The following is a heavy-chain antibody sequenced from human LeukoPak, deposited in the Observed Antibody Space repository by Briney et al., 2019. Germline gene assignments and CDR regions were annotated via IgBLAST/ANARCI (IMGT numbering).Heavy chain of an antibody. V-gene: IGHV4-61*02. D-gene: IGHD2-15*01. CDR1: GASISSGNYY. CDR3: ARGYSPDY. CDR2: VYISGTP. Sequence: SQTLSLTCTVSGASISSGNYYWSWIRQPAGKGLEWIGRVYISGTPTYNPSLKGRVSMSVDTSKNQFSLKLSSVTAADTAVYYCARGYSPDYWGQGTLVTVSS. J-gene: IGHJ4*02.